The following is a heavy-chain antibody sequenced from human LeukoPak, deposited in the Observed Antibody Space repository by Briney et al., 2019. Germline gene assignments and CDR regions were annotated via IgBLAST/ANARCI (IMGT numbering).Heavy chain of an antibody. J-gene: IGHJ4*02. CDR2: MNPNSGNT. D-gene: IGHD3-10*01. CDR1: GYTFTSYD. V-gene: IGHV1-8*01. CDR3: ATGPPSITPYYFDY. Sequence: ASVKVSCKASGYTFTSYDINWVRQATGQGLEWMGWMNPNSGNTGYAQKFQGRVTMTEDTSTDTAYMELSSLRSEDTAVYYCATGPPSITPYYFDYWGQGTLVTVSS.